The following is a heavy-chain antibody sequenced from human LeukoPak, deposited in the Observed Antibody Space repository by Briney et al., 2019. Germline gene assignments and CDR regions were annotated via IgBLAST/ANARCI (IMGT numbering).Heavy chain of an antibody. V-gene: IGHV3-23*01. Sequence: GGSVRLSCAASGFTFSSYDMSWVRQAPGKGLEWVSAISGSGDSTYYADSVKGRFTISRDNPKNTLYLQLNSLRGEDTAVYYCAIVSFGIGARYWGQGTLVTVSS. J-gene: IGHJ4*02. D-gene: IGHD6-6*01. CDR2: ISGSGDST. CDR1: GFTFSSYD. CDR3: AIVSFGIGARY.